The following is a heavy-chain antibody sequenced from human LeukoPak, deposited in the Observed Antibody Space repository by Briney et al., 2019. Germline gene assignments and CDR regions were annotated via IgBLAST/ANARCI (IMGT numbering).Heavy chain of an antibody. CDR1: GYTFTSYG. Sequence: ASVKVSCKASGYTFTSYGISWVRQAPGQGLEWMGWISAYNGNTNYAQKLQGRVTMTTDTSTSTAYMELRSLRSDDTAVYYCARDSSGNTYYYYYMDVWGKGTTVTVSS. J-gene: IGHJ6*03. D-gene: IGHD6-6*01. CDR2: ISAYNGNT. CDR3: ARDSSGNTYYYYYMDV. V-gene: IGHV1-18*01.